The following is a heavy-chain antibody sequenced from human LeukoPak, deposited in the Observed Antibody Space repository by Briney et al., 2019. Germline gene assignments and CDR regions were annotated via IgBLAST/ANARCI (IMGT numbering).Heavy chain of an antibody. V-gene: IGHV3-23*01. CDR3: AKSPVSSCRGSFCYPFDY. CDR2: ISGSGGST. J-gene: IGHJ4*02. CDR1: GFTFSSYA. D-gene: IGHD2-15*01. Sequence: PGGSLRLSCPASGFTFSSYAMSWVGQAPGKGLEWVSAISGSGGSTYYADSVKGRFTISRDNSRNTLYLQMNTLRAEDTAVYFCAKSPVSSCRGSFCYPFDYWGQGNLVTVSS.